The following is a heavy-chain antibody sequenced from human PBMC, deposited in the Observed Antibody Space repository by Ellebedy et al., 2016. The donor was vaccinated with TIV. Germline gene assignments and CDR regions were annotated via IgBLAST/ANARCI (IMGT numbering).Heavy chain of an antibody. D-gene: IGHD3-22*01. CDR1: GFTFSSYS. J-gene: IGHJ3*01. CDR3: AKIRALTTKYGAFDF. Sequence: GESLKISCAASGFTFSSYSMTWVRQAAARGLESVSVISSSGSTTYYADSVKGRFSVSRDNSKNTLHLDMRSLRADDAAIYYCAKIRALTTKYGAFDFWGRGTMVAVSS. V-gene: IGHV3-23*01. CDR2: ISSSGSTT.